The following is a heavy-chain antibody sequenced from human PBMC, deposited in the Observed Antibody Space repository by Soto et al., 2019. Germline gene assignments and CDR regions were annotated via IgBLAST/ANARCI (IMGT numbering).Heavy chain of an antibody. D-gene: IGHD3-10*01. Sequence: ASVKVSCKVSGYTLTELSMHWVRQAPGKGLEWMGGFDPEDGETIYAQKFQGRVTMTEDTSTDTAYMELSSLRSEDTAVYYCATRVVRGVGHYYYYGMDVWGQGTTVTVPS. J-gene: IGHJ6*02. CDR1: GYTLTELS. CDR3: ATRVVRGVGHYYYYGMDV. V-gene: IGHV1-24*01. CDR2: FDPEDGET.